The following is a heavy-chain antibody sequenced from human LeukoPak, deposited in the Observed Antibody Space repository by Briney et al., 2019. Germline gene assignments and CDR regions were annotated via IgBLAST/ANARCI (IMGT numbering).Heavy chain of an antibody. CDR2: ISTSGST. J-gene: IGHJ6*03. CDR1: GGSISSYY. Sequence: SETLSLTCTVSGGSISSYYWSWIRQPAGKGLESIGHISTSGSTNYNPSLKSRVTISVDTSKNQFSLKLSSVTAADTAVYYCARASYSSSSFSLSRYYYYYMDVWGKGTTVTVSS. V-gene: IGHV4-4*07. CDR3: ARASYSSSSFSLSRYYYYYMDV. D-gene: IGHD6-6*01.